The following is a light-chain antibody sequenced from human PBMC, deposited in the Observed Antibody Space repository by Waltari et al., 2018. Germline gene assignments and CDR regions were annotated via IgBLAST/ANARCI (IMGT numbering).Light chain of an antibody. CDR1: CSDVGCENR. J-gene: IGLJ2*01. CDR2: DVR. Sequence: QSALTQPPSVSGSPGQSVTISCSGTCSDVGCENRVSWYQQPPGTSPKLIIYDVRNRPSGVSHRCSGSRSGNTAALTISGLQAEDEADYYCSSYTANTRCFGGGTKLTVL. V-gene: IGLV2-18*02. CDR3: SSYTANTRC.